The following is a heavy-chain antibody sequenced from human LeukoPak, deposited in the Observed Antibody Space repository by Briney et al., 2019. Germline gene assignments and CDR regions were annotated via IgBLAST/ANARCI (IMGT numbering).Heavy chain of an antibody. J-gene: IGHJ4*02. Sequence: SETLSLTCAVYGGSFSGYYWSWIRQPPGKGLEWIGEINHSGSTNYNPSLKSRVTISVDTSKNLFSLKLSSVTAADTAVYYCARVRQTRNSDYWGQGTLVTVSS. V-gene: IGHV4-34*01. CDR3: ARVRQTRNSDY. CDR2: INHSGST. D-gene: IGHD1-14*01. CDR1: GGSFSGYY.